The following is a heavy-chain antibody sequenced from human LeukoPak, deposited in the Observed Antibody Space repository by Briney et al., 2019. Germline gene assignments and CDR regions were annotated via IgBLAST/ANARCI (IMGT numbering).Heavy chain of an antibody. Sequence: ASVKVSCKASGYTFNGYYIHWIRQAPGQGLEWMGWIAPNSGATKSAQKFQGRVTMTSDTPVSTAYLELSSLRSDDTAVYYCAKGRDYGDPFDLDYWGQGALVTVSS. CDR3: AKGRDYGDPFDLDY. V-gene: IGHV1-2*02. D-gene: IGHD4-17*01. CDR1: GYTFNGYY. CDR2: IAPNSGAT. J-gene: IGHJ4*02.